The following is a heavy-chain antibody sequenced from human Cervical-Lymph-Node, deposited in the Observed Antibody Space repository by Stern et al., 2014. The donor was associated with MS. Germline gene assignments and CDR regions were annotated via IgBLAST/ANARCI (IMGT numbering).Heavy chain of an antibody. Sequence: QVQLQESGPGLLKPSETLSLTCTVSGGSITSSYHWGWIRQPPGKGLEWIGTIYYGGRTYYNPSLKSRLSLSGDTSKSQFPLMLPSVTASDTAVYYCARHKPSPLSSPRPLDYWGQGTLVAVSS. J-gene: IGHJ4*02. V-gene: IGHV4-39*01. CDR1: GGSITSSYH. CDR3: ARHKPSPLSSPRPLDY. CDR2: IYYGGRT. D-gene: IGHD6-6*01.